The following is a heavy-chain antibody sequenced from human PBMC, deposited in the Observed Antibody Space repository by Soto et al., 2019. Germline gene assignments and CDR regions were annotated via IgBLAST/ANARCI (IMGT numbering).Heavy chain of an antibody. CDR1: GFTFSNYI. J-gene: IGHJ4*02. CDR2: ISGSADST. CDR3: AKGGLGYCSSTSCLFHFDY. D-gene: IGHD2-2*01. V-gene: IGHV3-23*01. Sequence: PGGSLRLSCGASGFTFSNYIMSWVRQAPGKGLEWVSTISGSADSTYYADSVKGRFTISRDNSKNTVYLKMNSLRAEDTAVYYCAKGGLGYCSSTSCLFHFDYWGQGTLVTVSS.